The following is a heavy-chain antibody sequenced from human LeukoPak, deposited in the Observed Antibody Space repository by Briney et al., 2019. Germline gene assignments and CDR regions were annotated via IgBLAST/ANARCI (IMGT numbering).Heavy chain of an antibody. CDR3: ARDQAVAAAGTGWFDP. J-gene: IGHJ5*02. CDR1: GFTFSSYS. V-gene: IGHV4-39*07. CDR2: IYYSGST. Sequence: GSLRLSCAASGFTFSSYSMNWVRQAPGKGLEWIGSIYYSGSTYYNPSLKSRVTISVDTSKNQFSLKLSSVTAADTAVYYCARDQAVAAAGTGWFDPWGQGTLVTVSS. D-gene: IGHD6-13*01.